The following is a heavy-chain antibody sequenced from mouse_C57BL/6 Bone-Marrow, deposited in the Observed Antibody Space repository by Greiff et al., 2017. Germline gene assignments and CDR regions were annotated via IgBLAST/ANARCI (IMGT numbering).Heavy chain of an antibody. CDR1: GYTFTGYW. J-gene: IGHJ1*03. CDR3: AREAVYDGYYFWYFDV. CDR2: ILPGSGST. V-gene: IGHV1-9*01. Sequence: VMLVESGAELMKPGASVKLSCKATGYTFTGYWIEWVKQRPGHGLEWIGEILPGSGSTNYNEKFKGKATFTADTSSNTAYMQLSSLTTEDSAIYYCAREAVYDGYYFWYFDVWGTGTTVTVSS. D-gene: IGHD2-3*01.